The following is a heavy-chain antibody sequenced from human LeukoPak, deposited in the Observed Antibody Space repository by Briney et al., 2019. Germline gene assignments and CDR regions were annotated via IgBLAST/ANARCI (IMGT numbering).Heavy chain of an antibody. D-gene: IGHD2-2*01. CDR1: GFSFSDYY. Sequence: PGGSLRLSCAASGFSFSDYYMIWIRQAPGKGLEWVSYISGSSSYTNYAYSVKGRFSISRDNAKKSLYLQMNSLRAEDTAVYYCARGAVPAALYYFDYWGQGTLVTVSS. CDR2: ISGSSSYT. V-gene: IGHV3-11*06. J-gene: IGHJ4*02. CDR3: ARGAVPAALYYFDY.